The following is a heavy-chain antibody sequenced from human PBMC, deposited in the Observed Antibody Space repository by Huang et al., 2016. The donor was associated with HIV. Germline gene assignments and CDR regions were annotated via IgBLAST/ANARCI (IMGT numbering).Heavy chain of an antibody. CDR3: ASANYYDSSGHFKYYFDY. J-gene: IGHJ4*02. Sequence: QVQLVQSGAEVKKPGSSVKVSCKASGGTFSSYAIRWMRQAPGQGLEWMGGIIPMVGTANYAQKFQGRVTITADESTSTAYMELSSLRSEDTAVYYCASANYYDSSGHFKYYFDYWGQGTLVTVSS. CDR1: GGTFSSYA. CDR2: IIPMVGTA. D-gene: IGHD3-22*01. V-gene: IGHV1-69*13.